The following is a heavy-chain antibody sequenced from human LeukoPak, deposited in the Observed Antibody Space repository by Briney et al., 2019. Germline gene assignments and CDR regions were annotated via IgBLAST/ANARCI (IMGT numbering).Heavy chain of an antibody. D-gene: IGHD3-10*01. Sequence: PSETLSLTCTVSGGSISSYYWSWIRQPPGKGLEWIGYIYYSGSTNYNPSLKSRVTISVDTSKNQFSLKLSSVTAADTAVYYCARDKGSGILDYWGQGTLVTVSS. CDR3: ARDKGSGILDY. J-gene: IGHJ4*02. CDR1: GGSISSYY. V-gene: IGHV4-59*01. CDR2: IYYSGST.